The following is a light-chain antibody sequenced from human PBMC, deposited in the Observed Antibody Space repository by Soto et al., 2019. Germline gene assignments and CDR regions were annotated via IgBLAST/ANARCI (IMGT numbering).Light chain of an antibody. CDR1: QSVSSN. Sequence: EIVMTQSPATLSVSPGERATLSCRASQSVSSNLAWYQQKPGQAPGLLIYGASTRATGIPARFSGSGSGIEFTLTISSLQSEDFAVYYCQQYNNWPPTFGQGTKVEIK. J-gene: IGKJ1*01. V-gene: IGKV3-15*01. CDR2: GAS. CDR3: QQYNNWPPT.